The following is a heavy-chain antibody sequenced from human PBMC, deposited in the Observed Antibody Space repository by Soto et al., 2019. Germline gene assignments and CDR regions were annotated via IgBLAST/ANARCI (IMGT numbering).Heavy chain of an antibody. Sequence: QVQLVESGGGVVQPGRSLRLSCAASGFTFSSYGMHWVRQAPGKGLEWVAVIWYDGSNKYYADSVKGRFTISRDNSKNTLYRQMNSLRAEDTAVYYCASGYYDSSGYWYYFDYWGQGTLVTVSS. D-gene: IGHD3-22*01. CDR1: GFTFSSYG. J-gene: IGHJ4*02. V-gene: IGHV3-33*01. CDR2: IWYDGSNK. CDR3: ASGYYDSSGYWYYFDY.